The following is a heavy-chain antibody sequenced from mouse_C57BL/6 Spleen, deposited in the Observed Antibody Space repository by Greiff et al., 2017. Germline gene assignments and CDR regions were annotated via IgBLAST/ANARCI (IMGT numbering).Heavy chain of an antibody. V-gene: IGHV1-85*01. CDR2: IYPRDGST. J-gene: IGHJ4*01. CDR1: GYTFTSYD. CDR3: AGYSNDEGYAMDY. Sequence: QVQLQQSGPELVKPGASVKLSCKASGYTFTSYDINWVKQRPGQGLEWIGWIYPRDGSTKYNEKFKGKATLTVDTSSSTAYMELHSLTSEDSAVYFCAGYSNDEGYAMDYWGQGTSVTVSS. D-gene: IGHD2-12*01.